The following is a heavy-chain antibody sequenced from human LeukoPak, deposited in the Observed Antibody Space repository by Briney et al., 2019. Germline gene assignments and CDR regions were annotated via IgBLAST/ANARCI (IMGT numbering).Heavy chain of an antibody. Sequence: SETLSLTCTVSGGSISSSSYYWGWIRQPPGKGLEWIGEINHSGSTNYNPSLKSRVTISVDTSKNQFSLKLNSVTAADTAVYYCARDSSTVTTRHFDYWGQGTLVTVSS. CDR2: INHSGST. D-gene: IGHD4-17*01. CDR3: ARDSSTVTTRHFDY. V-gene: IGHV4-39*07. J-gene: IGHJ4*02. CDR1: GGSISSSSYY.